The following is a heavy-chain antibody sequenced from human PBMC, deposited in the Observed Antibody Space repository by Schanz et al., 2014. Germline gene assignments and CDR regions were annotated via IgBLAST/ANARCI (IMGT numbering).Heavy chain of an antibody. Sequence: EVQLLESGGGLVQPGGSLRLSCAASGFTFTNYAMTWVRQAPGKGLEWVSGISGSGGSTYDADSVKGRCTISRDKSKNTLYLQMNSLRAEDTAVYYCAKDHAGSDILTALGNWGQGTLVTVSS. CDR2: ISGSGGST. J-gene: IGHJ4*02. V-gene: IGHV3-23*01. D-gene: IGHD3-9*01. CDR1: GFTFTNYA. CDR3: AKDHAGSDILTALGN.